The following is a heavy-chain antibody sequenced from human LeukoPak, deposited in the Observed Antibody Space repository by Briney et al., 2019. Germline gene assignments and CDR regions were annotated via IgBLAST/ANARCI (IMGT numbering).Heavy chain of an antibody. CDR3: ARGHYGSGSYVYYYYMDV. V-gene: IGHV4-4*07. J-gene: IGHJ6*03. CDR2: IHTSGST. D-gene: IGHD3-10*01. CDR1: GGSISGYF. Sequence: SETLSLTRTVSGGSISGYFWSWIRQPAGKGLEWIGRIHTSGSTNYNPSLKSRVTMSVDTSKNQFSLKLSSVTAADTAVYYCARGHYGSGSYVYYYYMDVWGKGTTVTVSS.